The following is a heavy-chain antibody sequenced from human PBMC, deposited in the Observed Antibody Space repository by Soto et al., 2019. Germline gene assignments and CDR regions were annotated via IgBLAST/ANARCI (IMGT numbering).Heavy chain of an antibody. Sequence: QVQLVQSGAEVKKPGASVKVSCKASGYTFTGYYIYWVRQAPGEGLEWMAWINPNTGGTNYAQRFQGRVTLTRDTSISTAKMELSGLRSDDTAVYYCARELSLSAYVKWYYGMAVWGQGTTVTVSS. J-gene: IGHJ6*02. D-gene: IGHD1-26*01. CDR1: GYTFTGYY. V-gene: IGHV1-2*02. CDR3: ARELSLSAYVKWYYGMAV. CDR2: INPNTGGT.